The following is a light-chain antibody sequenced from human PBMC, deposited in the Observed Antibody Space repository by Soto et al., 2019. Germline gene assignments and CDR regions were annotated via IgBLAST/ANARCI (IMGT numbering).Light chain of an antibody. CDR2: EAT. CDR3: SSFAGIVAGYVM. CDR1: TSTVATYDL. Sequence: QSALTQPASVSGSPGQSISISCTGTTSTVATYDLVSWYQQHPGKAPRLLIYEATKRHSGISNRFSGSTSGNTASLTISGLQSEDEADYYCSSFAGIVAGYVMFGGGTKVTVL. V-gene: IGLV2-23*01. J-gene: IGLJ3*02.